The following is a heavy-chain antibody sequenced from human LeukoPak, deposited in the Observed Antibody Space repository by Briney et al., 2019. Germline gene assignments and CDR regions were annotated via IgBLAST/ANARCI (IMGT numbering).Heavy chain of an antibody. V-gene: IGHV4-39*07. J-gene: IGHJ6*03. CDR1: GGSISSSSYY. CDR2: IYYSGST. D-gene: IGHD6-6*01. Sequence: SETLSLTCTVSGGSISSSSYYWGWIRQPPGKGLEWIGSIYYSGSTYYNPSLKSRVTISVDTSKNQFSLKLSSVTTADTAVYYCARDRKLVRDYYYYYYMDVWGKGTTVTVS. CDR3: ARDRKLVRDYYYYYYMDV.